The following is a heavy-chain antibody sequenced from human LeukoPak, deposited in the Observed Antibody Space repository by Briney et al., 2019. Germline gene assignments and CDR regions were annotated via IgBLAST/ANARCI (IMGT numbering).Heavy chain of an antibody. Sequence: PGGSLKLSCEASGYTFSGYWMRWVRQAPGQGLEWVANIKEDGGEIYYVGSVRGRFTISRDNAKNSLSMQMDSLRAEDTAVYYCDRYTRRYPFDYWGQGTLVTVSS. CDR3: DRYTRRYPFDY. CDR1: GYTFSGYW. J-gene: IGHJ4*02. V-gene: IGHV3-7*04. D-gene: IGHD2-2*02. CDR2: IKEDGGEI.